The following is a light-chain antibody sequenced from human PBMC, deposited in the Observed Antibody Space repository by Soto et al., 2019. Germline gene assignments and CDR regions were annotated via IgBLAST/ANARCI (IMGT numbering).Light chain of an antibody. CDR2: DAS. CDR3: QQYNSYSWT. J-gene: IGKJ1*01. V-gene: IGKV1-5*01. Sequence: DIQMTQSPSTLSASVGDRVTITCRASQSISSWLAWYQQKPGKAPKLLIYDASSLDSGVPSRFSGSGSGTEFTLTISSLQPDDFAPYYCQQYNSYSWTFCQGTKVEIK. CDR1: QSISSW.